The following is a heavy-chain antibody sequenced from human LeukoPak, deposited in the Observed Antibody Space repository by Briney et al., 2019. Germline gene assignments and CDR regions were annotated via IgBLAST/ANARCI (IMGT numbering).Heavy chain of an antibody. V-gene: IGHV1-18*01. CDR1: GYTFTSYG. D-gene: IGHD1-26*01. J-gene: IGHJ4*02. CDR2: ISAYNGNT. CDR3: ARLSGLGPDSPWELDR. Sequence: ASVKVSCKASGYTFTSYGISWVRQAPGQGLDWMGWISAYNGNTNYAQKVKGRVTMTTDTSTSTAYMELRSLRSDDTAVYYCARLSGLGPDSPWELDRWGQGTLVTVSS.